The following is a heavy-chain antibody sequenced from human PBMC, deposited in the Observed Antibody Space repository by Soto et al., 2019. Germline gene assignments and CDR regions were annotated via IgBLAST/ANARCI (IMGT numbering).Heavy chain of an antibody. Sequence: ASVKVSCKASGYTFTGYYMHWVRQAPGQGLEWMGWINPNSGGTNYAQKFQGRVTMTRDTSISTAYMELSRLRSDDTAVYYCARVGGRGYYYYYGMGVWGQGTTVTVSS. V-gene: IGHV1-2*02. CDR1: GYTFTGYY. D-gene: IGHD3-16*01. J-gene: IGHJ6*02. CDR3: ARVGGRGYYYYYGMGV. CDR2: INPNSGGT.